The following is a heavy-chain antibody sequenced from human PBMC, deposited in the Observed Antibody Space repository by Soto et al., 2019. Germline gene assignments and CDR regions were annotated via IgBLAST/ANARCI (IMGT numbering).Heavy chain of an antibody. Sequence: KTSETLSLTCAVYGGSFSGYYWSWIRQPPGKGLEWIGEINHSGSTNYNPSLKSRVTISVDTSKNQFSLKLSSVTAADTAVYYCARGKRGANYYGMDVWGQGTTVTSP. CDR3: ARGKRGANYYGMDV. D-gene: IGHD2-8*01. V-gene: IGHV4-34*01. CDR1: GGSFSGYY. CDR2: INHSGST. J-gene: IGHJ6*02.